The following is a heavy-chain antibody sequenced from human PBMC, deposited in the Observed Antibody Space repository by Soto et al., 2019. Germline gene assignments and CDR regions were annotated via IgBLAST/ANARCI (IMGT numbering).Heavy chain of an antibody. J-gene: IGHJ6*02. CDR2: ISAYNGNT. D-gene: IGHD3-10*01. CDR3: ARETNGFMVRGVIRGGMDV. Sequence: QVQLVQSGAEVKKPGASVKVSCKASGYTFTSYGISWVRQAPGQGLEWMGWISAYNGNTNYAQKLQGRVTMTTDTSTSTAYMELRSLRFDDTAVYYCARETNGFMVRGVIRGGMDVWGQGTTVIVSS. V-gene: IGHV1-18*01. CDR1: GYTFTSYG.